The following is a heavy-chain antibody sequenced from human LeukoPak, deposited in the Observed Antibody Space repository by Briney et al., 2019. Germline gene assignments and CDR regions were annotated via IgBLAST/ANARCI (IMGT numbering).Heavy chain of an antibody. V-gene: IGHV1-18*01. CDR3: AREACSGGSCYYRTINWFDP. J-gene: IGHJ5*02. CDR2: ISAYNGNT. D-gene: IGHD2-15*01. Sequence: ASVKVSCKASGYTFTSYGISWVRQAPGQGLEWMGWISAYNGNTNYAQKLQGRVTMTTDTSTSTAYMELRSLRSDDTAVYYCAREACSGGSCYYRTINWFDPWGQGTLVTASS. CDR1: GYTFTSYG.